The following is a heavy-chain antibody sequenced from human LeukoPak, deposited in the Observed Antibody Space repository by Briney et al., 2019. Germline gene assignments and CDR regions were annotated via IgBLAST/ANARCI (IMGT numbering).Heavy chain of an antibody. Sequence: PSETLSLTCNVSGASLRENYWSWIRQSPGKGLEWIAEVKHSGSTNYNPSLKSRVTISADTSKSEISLKLNSVTAADTAVYYCVRDRHWTNDWVFDYWGQGTLVTVSS. V-gene: IGHV4-34*01. CDR1: GASLRENY. D-gene: IGHD1/OR15-1a*01. CDR2: VKHSGST. J-gene: IGHJ4*02. CDR3: VRDRHWTNDWVFDY.